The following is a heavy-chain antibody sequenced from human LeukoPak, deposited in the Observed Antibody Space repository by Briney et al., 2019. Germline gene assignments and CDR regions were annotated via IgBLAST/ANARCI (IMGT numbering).Heavy chain of an antibody. CDR1: GFTFSSYV. CDR2: ISYDGSNK. J-gene: IGHJ5*02. V-gene: IGHV3-30*18. CDR3: AKGDFIYYDTPLDP. Sequence: RTGGTLRLSCAASGFTFSSYVMHWVRQAPGKGLEWVAVISYDGSNKYYADSVKGRFTISRDNSKNTLYLQMNSLRAEDTAVYYCAKGDFIYYDTPLDPWGQGTLVTVSS. D-gene: IGHD3-22*01.